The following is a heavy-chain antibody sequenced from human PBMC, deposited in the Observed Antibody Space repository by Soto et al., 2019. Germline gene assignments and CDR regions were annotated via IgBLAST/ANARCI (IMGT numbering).Heavy chain of an antibody. CDR1: GGTFSSYA. V-gene: IGHV1-69*01. D-gene: IGHD2-15*01. CDR3: ARDPFGYCSGGSCYQYYYCMDV. Sequence: QVQLVQSGAEVKKPGSSVKVSCKASGGTFSSYAISWVRQAPGQGLEWMGGIIPIFGTSNYAQKFQGRVTITADESTSTAYMELSSLRSEDTAVYYCARDPFGYCSGGSCYQYYYCMDVWGQGTTVTVSS. CDR2: IIPIFGTS. J-gene: IGHJ6*02.